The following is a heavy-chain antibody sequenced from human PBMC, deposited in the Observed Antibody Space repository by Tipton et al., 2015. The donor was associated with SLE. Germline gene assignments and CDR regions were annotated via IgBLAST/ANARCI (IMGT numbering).Heavy chain of an antibody. CDR3: AREHSSGWYSDY. V-gene: IGHV4-59*11. CDR2: IYYSGST. J-gene: IGHJ4*02. CDR1: GGSISSHY. Sequence: LRLSCTVSGGSISSHYWSWIRQPPGKGLEWIGYIYYSGSTNYNPSLKSRVTISVDTSKNQFSLMLSSVTAADTAVYYCAREHSSGWYSDYCGQGTLVTVSS. D-gene: IGHD6-19*01.